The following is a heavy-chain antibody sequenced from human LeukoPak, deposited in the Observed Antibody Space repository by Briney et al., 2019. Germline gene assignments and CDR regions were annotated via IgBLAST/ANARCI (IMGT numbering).Heavy chain of an antibody. CDR3: ARAPHYDSSGYYFDY. J-gene: IGHJ4*02. CDR2: IYYSGST. Sequence: SETLSLTCTVSGGSISSYYWSWIRQPPGKGLAGIGYIYYSGSTNYNPSLKSRVTISVDTSKNQFSLKLSSVTAADTAVYYCARAPHYDSSGYYFDYWGQGTLVTVSS. D-gene: IGHD3-22*01. V-gene: IGHV4-59*13. CDR1: GGSISSYY.